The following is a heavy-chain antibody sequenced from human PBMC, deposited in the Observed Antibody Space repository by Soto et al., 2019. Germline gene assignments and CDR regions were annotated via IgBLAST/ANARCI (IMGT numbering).Heavy chain of an antibody. D-gene: IGHD3-10*01. CDR3: TRGVRAPQAHGSGSYYNPHTYYFDY. Sequence: ASVKVSCKASGYTFTSYDINWVRQATGQGLEWMGWMNPNSGNTGHAQQFQGRVTMTRNTAISTAYMELSSLRSEGTAVYYCTRGVRAPQAHGSGSYYNPHTYYFDYWGQGTLVTVSS. J-gene: IGHJ4*02. CDR1: GYTFTSYD. V-gene: IGHV1-8*01. CDR2: MNPNSGNT.